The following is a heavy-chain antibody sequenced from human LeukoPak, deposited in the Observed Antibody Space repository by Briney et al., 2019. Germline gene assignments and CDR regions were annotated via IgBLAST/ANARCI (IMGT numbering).Heavy chain of an antibody. D-gene: IGHD6-19*01. Sequence: GRSLRLSCAASGFTFSSYGMHWVRQAPGKGLEWVAVISYDGSNKYYADSVKGRFTISRDNSKNTLYLQMNSLRAEDTAVYYCAKDQPPYSSGWYPDYWGQGTLVTVSS. CDR2: ISYDGSNK. CDR1: GFTFSSYG. V-gene: IGHV3-30*18. CDR3: AKDQPPYSSGWYPDY. J-gene: IGHJ4*02.